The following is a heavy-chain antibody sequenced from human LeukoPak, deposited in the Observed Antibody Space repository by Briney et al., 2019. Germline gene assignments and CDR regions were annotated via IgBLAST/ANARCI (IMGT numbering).Heavy chain of an antibody. CDR1: GGSFSGYY. CDR2: INHSGST. J-gene: IGHJ5*02. Sequence: SETLSLTCAVYGGSFSGYYWSWIRQPPGKGLEWIGEINHSGSTNYNPSLKSRVTISVDTSKNQFSLKLSSVTAAGTAVYYCARGIGDMTTVTTAWFDPWGQGTLVTVSS. D-gene: IGHD4-17*01. V-gene: IGHV4-34*01. CDR3: ARGIGDMTTVTTAWFDP.